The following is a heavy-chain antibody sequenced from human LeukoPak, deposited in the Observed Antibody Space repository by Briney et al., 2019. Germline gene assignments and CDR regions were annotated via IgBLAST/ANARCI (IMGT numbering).Heavy chain of an antibody. J-gene: IGHJ6*03. CDR1: GFTFGDYA. CDR2: IRSKAYGGTT. D-gene: IGHD7-27*01. CDR3: WGNYYYYMDV. V-gene: IGHV3-49*04. Sequence: GGSLRLSCTASGFTFGDYAMSWVRQAPGKGLEWVGFIRSKAYGGTTEYAASVKGRFTISRDDSKSIAYLQKNSLKTEDTAVYYCWGNYYYYMDVWGKGTTVTVSS.